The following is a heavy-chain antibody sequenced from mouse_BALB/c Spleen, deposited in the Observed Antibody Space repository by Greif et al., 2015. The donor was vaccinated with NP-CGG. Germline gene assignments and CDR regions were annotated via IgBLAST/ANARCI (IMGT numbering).Heavy chain of an antibody. CDR3: ARGYGSSLWYFDV. V-gene: IGHV5-6-5*01. Sequence: EVQRVESGGGLVKPGGSLKLSCAASGFTFSSYAMSWVRQTPEKRLEWVASISSGGSTYYPDSVKGRFTISRDNARNILYLQMSSLRSEDTAMYYCARGYGSSLWYFDVWGAGTTVTVSS. CDR2: ISSGGST. D-gene: IGHD1-1*01. CDR1: GFTFSSYA. J-gene: IGHJ1*01.